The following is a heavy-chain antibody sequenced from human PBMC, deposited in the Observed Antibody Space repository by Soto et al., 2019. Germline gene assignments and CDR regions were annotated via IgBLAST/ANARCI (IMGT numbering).Heavy chain of an antibody. Sequence: ALRLSCAASGFAFNKSAMDWVRQAPGKGLEWVAVISYDGSNEYYADSVKGRFTISRDNSKNTLFLQMNSLRAEDTAVYYCAKGEGHDYGDYSYFDYWGQGSLVTVSS. V-gene: IGHV3-30*18. CDR2: ISYDGSNE. CDR1: GFAFNKSA. J-gene: IGHJ4*02. D-gene: IGHD4-17*01. CDR3: AKGEGHDYGDYSYFDY.